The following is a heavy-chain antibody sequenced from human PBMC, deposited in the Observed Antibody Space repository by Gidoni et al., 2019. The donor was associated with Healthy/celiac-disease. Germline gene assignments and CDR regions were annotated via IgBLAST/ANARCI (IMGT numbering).Heavy chain of an antibody. Sequence: QVQLVQSGAEVKKPGASVKVSCKASGYTFTSYGISWVRQAPGQGLEWMGWISAYNGNTNYAQKLQGRVTMTTDTSTSTAYMELRSLRSDDTAVYYCARDLYGDLLSVAGTSIDYWGQGTLVTVSS. CDR2: ISAYNGNT. J-gene: IGHJ4*02. V-gene: IGHV1-18*01. CDR1: GYTFTSYG. D-gene: IGHD6-19*01. CDR3: ARDLYGDLLSVAGTSIDY.